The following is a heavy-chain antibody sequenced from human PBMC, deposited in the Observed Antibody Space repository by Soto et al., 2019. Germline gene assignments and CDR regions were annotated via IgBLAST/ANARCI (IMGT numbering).Heavy chain of an antibody. D-gene: IGHD3-22*01. J-gene: IGHJ3*02. CDR3: ARLYYYDSSGYQSDAFDI. CDR1: GFTLSSYE. V-gene: IGHV3-48*03. Sequence: GGSLRLSCAASGFTLSSYEMNWVRQAPGKGLEWVSYISSSGSTIYYAGSVKGRFTISRDNAKNSLYLQMNSLRAEDTAVYYCARLYYYDSSGYQSDAFDIWGQGTMVTVS. CDR2: ISSSGSTI.